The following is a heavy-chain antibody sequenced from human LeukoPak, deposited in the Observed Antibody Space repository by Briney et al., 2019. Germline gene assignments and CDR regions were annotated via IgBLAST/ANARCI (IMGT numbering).Heavy chain of an antibody. D-gene: IGHD3-22*01. CDR2: IYYSGST. CDR3: ARSWFSSGYPPAFDY. J-gene: IGHJ4*02. V-gene: IGHV4-39*07. Sequence: PSETLSLTCTVSGGSISSSSYYWGWIRQPPGKGLEWIGSIYYSGSTYYNPSLKSRVTISVDTSKNQFSLKLSSVTAADTAVYYCARSWFSSGYPPAFDYWGQGTLVTVSS. CDR1: GGSISSSSYY.